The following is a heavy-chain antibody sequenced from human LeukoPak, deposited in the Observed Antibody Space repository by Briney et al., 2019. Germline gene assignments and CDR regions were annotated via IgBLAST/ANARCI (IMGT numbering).Heavy chain of an antibody. V-gene: IGHV3-53*01. CDR3: AREQEFINWNDGVGAFDI. D-gene: IGHD1-20*01. Sequence: GGSLRLSCAASGFTVSSNYMSWVRQAPGKGLEWVSVIYSGGSTYYADSVKGRFTISRDNSKNTLYLQMNSLRAEDTAVYYCAREQEFINWNDGVGAFDIWGQGTMVTVSS. J-gene: IGHJ3*02. CDR2: IYSGGST. CDR1: GFTVSSNY.